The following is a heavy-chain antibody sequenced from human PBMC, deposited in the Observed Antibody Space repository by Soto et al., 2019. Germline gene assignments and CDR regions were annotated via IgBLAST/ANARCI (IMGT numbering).Heavy chain of an antibody. V-gene: IGHV3-7*01. CDR1: GFTFDNYW. Sequence: EVQLVESGGGLVQPGGSLRLSCAASGFTFDNYWMSWVRQAPGKGLEWVAIIKHDGSEQYYGDSVKGRFTISRDNAKYSLYLQLNSLRAEDMAVYYCARDFGGTYYYGSGSLYWGQGTLVTVSS. D-gene: IGHD3-10*01. J-gene: IGHJ4*02. CDR2: IKHDGSEQ. CDR3: ARDFGGTYYYGSGSLY.